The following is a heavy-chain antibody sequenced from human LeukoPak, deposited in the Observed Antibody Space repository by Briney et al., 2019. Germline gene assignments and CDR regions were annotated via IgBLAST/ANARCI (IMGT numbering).Heavy chain of an antibody. D-gene: IGHD3-10*01. J-gene: IGHJ4*02. CDR2: IYHSGST. V-gene: IGHV4-38-2*02. CDR1: GYSISSDYY. Sequence: SETLSLTCTVSGYSISSDYYWGWIRQPPGRGLEWIGTIYHSGSTYYNPSLKSRVTISVDTSKNQFSLKLSSVTAADTAVYYCTRANGYGLIDYWGQGTLVTVSS. CDR3: TRANGYGLIDY.